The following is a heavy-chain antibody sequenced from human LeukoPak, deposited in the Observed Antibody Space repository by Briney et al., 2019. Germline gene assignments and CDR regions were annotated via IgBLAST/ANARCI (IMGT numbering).Heavy chain of an antibody. D-gene: IGHD6-13*01. CDR3: VKDQGPGYSSSWYEDY. CDR1: GFTFSSYG. CDR2: ISYDGSNK. Sequence: PGGSLRLSCAASGFTFSSYGMHWVRQAPGKGLEWVAVISYDGSNKYYADSVKGRFTISRDNSKNTLYLQMNSLRAEDTAVYYCVKDQGPGYSSSWYEDYWGQGTLVTVSS. V-gene: IGHV3-30*18. J-gene: IGHJ4*02.